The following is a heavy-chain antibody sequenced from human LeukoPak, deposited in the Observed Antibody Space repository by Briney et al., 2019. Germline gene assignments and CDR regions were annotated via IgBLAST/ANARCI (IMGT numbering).Heavy chain of an antibody. CDR1: DLISFSMSW. CDR3: ARGMGMDV. CDR2: IWYDGSNK. V-gene: IGHV3-33*08. J-gene: IGHJ6*02. Sequence: GGSLRLSCAASDLISFSMSWMHWVRQAPGKGLEWVAVIWYDGSNKYYADSVKGRFTISRDNSKNTLYLQMNSLRAEDTAVYYCARGMGMDVWGQGTTVTVSS.